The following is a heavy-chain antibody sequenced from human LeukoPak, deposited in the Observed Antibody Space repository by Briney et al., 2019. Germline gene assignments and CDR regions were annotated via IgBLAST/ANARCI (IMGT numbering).Heavy chain of an antibody. CDR3: AKDLKWEQYYYYGMDV. J-gene: IGHJ6*02. CDR2: ISYDGSNK. Sequence: GGSLRLSCAASGFTFSSYGMHWVRQAPGKGLEWVAVISYDGSNKYYADSVKGRFTISRDNSKNTLYLQMNSLRAEDTAVYYCAKDLKWEQYYYYGMDVWGQGTTVTVSS. V-gene: IGHV3-30*18. CDR1: GFTFSSYG. D-gene: IGHD1-26*01.